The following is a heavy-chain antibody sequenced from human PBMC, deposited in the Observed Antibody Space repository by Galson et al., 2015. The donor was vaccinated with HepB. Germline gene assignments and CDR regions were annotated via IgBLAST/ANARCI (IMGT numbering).Heavy chain of an antibody. CDR2: IRSRVKDYAT. CDR1: GFLFSGSA. D-gene: IGHD6-6*01. V-gene: IGHV3-73*01. CDR3: TRSSVDY. J-gene: IGHJ4*02. Sequence: SLRLSCAAPGFLFSGSAIHWVRQASGRGLEWVGRIRSRVKDYATAYAASVKGRFTISRDDSKNTAYLQMNSLKTEDTAVYYCTRSSVDYWGQGTLVTVSS.